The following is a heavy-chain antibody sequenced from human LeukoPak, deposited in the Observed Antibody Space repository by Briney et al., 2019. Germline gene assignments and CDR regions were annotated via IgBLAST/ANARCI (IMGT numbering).Heavy chain of an antibody. CDR2: IYYSGST. J-gene: IGHJ4*02. CDR1: GGSISSHY. CDR3: ARDRRYCSSTSCYGFDY. V-gene: IGHV4-59*11. Sequence: SETLSLTCTVSGGSISSHYWSWIRQPPGKGLEWIGYIYYSGSTNYNPPLKSRVTISVDTSKNQFSLKLSSVTAADTAVYYCARDRRYCSSTSCYGFDYWGRGTLVTVSS. D-gene: IGHD2-2*01.